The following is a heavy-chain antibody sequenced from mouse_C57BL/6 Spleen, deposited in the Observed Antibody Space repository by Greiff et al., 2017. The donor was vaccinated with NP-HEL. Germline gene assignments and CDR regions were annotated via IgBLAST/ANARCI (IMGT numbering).Heavy chain of an antibody. CDR3: ARGVWDDYYYAMDY. D-gene: IGHD4-1*01. J-gene: IGHJ4*01. Sequence: QVQLQQPGAELVRPGSSVKLSCKASGYTFTSYWMHWVKQRPIQGLEWIGNIDPSDSETHYNQKFKDKATLTVDKSSSTAYMQLSSLTSEDSAVYYCARGVWDDYYYAMDYWGQGTSVTVSS. CDR1: GYTFTSYW. CDR2: IDPSDSET. V-gene: IGHV1-52*01.